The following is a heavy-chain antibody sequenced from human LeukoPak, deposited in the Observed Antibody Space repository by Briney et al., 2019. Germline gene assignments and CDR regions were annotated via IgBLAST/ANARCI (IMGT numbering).Heavy chain of an antibody. CDR1: GGSISGYY. D-gene: IGHD2-15*01. Sequence: SETLSLTCTVSGGSISGYYWSWIRQPPGKGLEWIGEINHSGSTNYNPSLKSRVTISVDTSKNQFSLKLSSVTAADTAVYYCARGRRRDLKMSVAAPFDYWGQGTLVTVSS. CDR3: ARGRRRDLKMSVAAPFDY. V-gene: IGHV4-34*01. J-gene: IGHJ4*02. CDR2: INHSGST.